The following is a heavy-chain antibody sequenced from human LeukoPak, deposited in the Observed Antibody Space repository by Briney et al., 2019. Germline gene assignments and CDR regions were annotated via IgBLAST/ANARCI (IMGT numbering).Heavy chain of an antibody. J-gene: IGHJ6*03. CDR1: GYTFTSYD. D-gene: IGHD3-3*01. CDR3: ARGPYTIFGVVISYYYYVDV. Sequence: ASVKVSCKASGYTFTSYDINWVRQATGQGLEWMGWMNPNSGNTGYAQKFQGRVTITRNTSISTAYMELSSLRSEDTAVYYCARGPYTIFGVVISYYYYVDVWGKGTTVTVSS. CDR2: MNPNSGNT. V-gene: IGHV1-8*03.